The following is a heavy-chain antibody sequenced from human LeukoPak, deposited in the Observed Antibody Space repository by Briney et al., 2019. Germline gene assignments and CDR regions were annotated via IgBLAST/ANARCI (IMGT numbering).Heavy chain of an antibody. CDR1: GGSISSYY. V-gene: IGHV4-59*01. J-gene: IGHJ4*02. CDR3: ARDLRDGSGSYYSN. Sequence: SETLSLTCTVSGGSISSYYWSWIRQPPGKGLEWIGYIYHSGSTNYNPSLKSRVTISVDTSKNQFSLRLGSVTAADTAVYYCARDLRDGSGSYYSNWGQGTLVTVSS. D-gene: IGHD3-10*01. CDR2: IYHSGST.